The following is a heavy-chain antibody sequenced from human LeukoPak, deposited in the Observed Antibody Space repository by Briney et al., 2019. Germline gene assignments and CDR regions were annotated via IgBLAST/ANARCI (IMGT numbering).Heavy chain of an antibody. CDR1: GFTFSNYW. D-gene: IGHD6-19*01. CDR3: ARTIREQWLTIDY. V-gene: IGHV3-7*04. CDR2: IKQDGSAK. Sequence: PGGSLRLSCAAPGFTFSNYWMNWVRQAPGKGLEWVANIKQDGSAKYYVDSVKGRFTISRDNAKNSLYLQMDSLGAEDTAVYYCARTIREQWLTIDYWGQGTLVTVSS. J-gene: IGHJ4*02.